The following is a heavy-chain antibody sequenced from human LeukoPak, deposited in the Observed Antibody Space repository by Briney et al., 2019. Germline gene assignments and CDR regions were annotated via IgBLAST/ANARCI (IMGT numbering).Heavy chain of an antibody. Sequence: GASVKVSCKASGYTFTGYYMHWVRQAPGQGLEWMGRINPNSGGTNYAQKFQGWVTMTRDTSISTAYMELSRLRSDDTAVYYCARGYCSGGSCYSPFDYWGQGTLVTVSS. D-gene: IGHD2-15*01. V-gene: IGHV1-2*04. CDR2: INPNSGGT. J-gene: IGHJ4*02. CDR3: ARGYCSGGSCYSPFDY. CDR1: GYTFTGYY.